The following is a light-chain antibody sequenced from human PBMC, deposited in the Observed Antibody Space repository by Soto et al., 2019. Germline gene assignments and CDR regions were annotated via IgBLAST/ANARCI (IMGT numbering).Light chain of an antibody. Sequence: EIVLTQSPATLSLSPGERATLSCRASHRISGYLAWYQQKPGQAPRLLIYDASNRATGIPVRFSGSGSGAHYTLTISSLEPEDFAVYYCQQRSNLPWTFGQGTKVDIK. J-gene: IGKJ1*01. CDR2: DAS. CDR3: QQRSNLPWT. V-gene: IGKV3-11*01. CDR1: HRISGY.